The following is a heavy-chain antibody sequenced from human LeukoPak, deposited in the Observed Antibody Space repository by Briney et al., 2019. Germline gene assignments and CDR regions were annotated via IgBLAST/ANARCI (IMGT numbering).Heavy chain of an antibody. Sequence: TGGSLRLSCAASGFTFSSYAMHWVRQAPGKGLEWVTVIASDGSAQYYTDSVKGRFTTSRDNSKNMLYLQMDSLRTEDTAVYYCAREASVTNWYFDLWGRGALVSVSS. J-gene: IGHJ2*01. CDR3: AREASVTNWYFDL. V-gene: IGHV3-30*04. CDR1: GFTFSSYA. D-gene: IGHD2-2*01. CDR2: IASDGSAQ.